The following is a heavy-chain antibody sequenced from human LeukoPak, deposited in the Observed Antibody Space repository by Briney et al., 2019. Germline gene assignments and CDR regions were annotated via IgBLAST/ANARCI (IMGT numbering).Heavy chain of an antibody. CDR3: ARGRSGSGYYFDY. CDR2: ISYDGSNK. CDR1: GFTFSSYA. Sequence: GGSLRLSCAASGFTFSSYAMQWVRQAPGKGLEWVAVISYDGSNKYYADSVKGRFTISRDNSKNTLYLQMNSLRAEDTAVYYCARGRSGSGYYFDYWGQGTLVTVSS. V-gene: IGHV3-30-3*01. D-gene: IGHD3-10*01. J-gene: IGHJ4*02.